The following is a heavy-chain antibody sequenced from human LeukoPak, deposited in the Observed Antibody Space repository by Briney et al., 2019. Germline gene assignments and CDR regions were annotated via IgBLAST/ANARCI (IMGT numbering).Heavy chain of an antibody. J-gene: IGHJ4*02. CDR2: VYTSGST. Sequence: PSETLSLTCSVSGGSITSGSYYWSWIRQPAGKGLEWIGRVYTSGSTKYNPSLKSRVTISVDTSKNQFSLKLSSVTAADTAVYYCARQLRYFDWLPTHNFDYWGQGTLVTVSS. CDR1: GGSITSGSYY. D-gene: IGHD3-9*01. V-gene: IGHV4-61*02. CDR3: ARQLRYFDWLPTHNFDY.